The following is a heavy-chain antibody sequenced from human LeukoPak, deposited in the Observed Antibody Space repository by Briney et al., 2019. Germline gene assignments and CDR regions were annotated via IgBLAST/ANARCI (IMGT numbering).Heavy chain of an antibody. V-gene: IGHV3-48*01. J-gene: IGHJ6*03. CDR3: ARDRGGRYYYYYMDV. Sequence: GGSLRLSCAASGFTFSSYSMNWVRQAPGKGLEWVSYISSSSSTIYYADSVEGRFTISRDNAKNSLYLQMNSLRAEDTDVYYCARDRGGRYYYYYMDVLGKGTTVTVSS. CDR1: GFTFSSYS. CDR2: ISSSSSTI. D-gene: IGHD3-10*01.